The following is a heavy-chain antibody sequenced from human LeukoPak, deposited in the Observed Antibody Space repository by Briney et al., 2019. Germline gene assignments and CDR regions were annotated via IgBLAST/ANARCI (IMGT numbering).Heavy chain of an antibody. CDR2: IYYSGST. CDR1: GGSISSYY. V-gene: IGHV4-59*08. D-gene: IGHD5/OR15-5a*01. Sequence: PSETLSLTCTVPGGSISSYYWSWIRQPPGKGLEWIGYIYYSGSTNYNPSLKSRVTISVDTSKNQFSLKLSSVTAADTAVYYCASTFRRYATHAFDIWGQGTMVTVSS. CDR3: ASTFRRYATHAFDI. J-gene: IGHJ3*02.